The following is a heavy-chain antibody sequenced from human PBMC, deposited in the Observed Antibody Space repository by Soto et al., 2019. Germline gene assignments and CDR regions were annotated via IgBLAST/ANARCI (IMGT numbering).Heavy chain of an antibody. CDR1: GFTFSGSA. J-gene: IGHJ6*02. CDR3: TRRGRYDSSGGHKLGMDV. Sequence: EVQLVESGGGLVQPGGSLKLSCAASGFTFSGSAMHWVRQASGKGLEWVGRIRSKANSYATAYAASVKGRFIISRDDSKNTAYLQMNSLKTEDTAVYYCTRRGRYDSSGGHKLGMDVWGQGTTVTVSS. CDR2: IRSKANSYAT. V-gene: IGHV3-73*02. D-gene: IGHD3-22*01.